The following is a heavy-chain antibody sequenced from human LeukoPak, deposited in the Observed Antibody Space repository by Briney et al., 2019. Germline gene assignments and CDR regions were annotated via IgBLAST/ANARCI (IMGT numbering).Heavy chain of an antibody. V-gene: IGHV4-31*03. Sequence: SQTLSLTCTVSGGSISSGGYYWSWIRQHPGKGLEWIGYIYYSGSTYYNPSLKSRVTISVDTSKNQFSLKLSSVTAADTAVYYCARDSGIGSDYDFWSGYYIPRDAFDIWGQGTMVTVSS. CDR3: ARDSGIGSDYDFWSGYYIPRDAFDI. CDR1: GGSISSGGYY. J-gene: IGHJ3*02. CDR2: IYYSGST. D-gene: IGHD3-3*01.